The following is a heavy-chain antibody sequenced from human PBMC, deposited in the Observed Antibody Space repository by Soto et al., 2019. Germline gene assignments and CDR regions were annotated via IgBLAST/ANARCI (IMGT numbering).Heavy chain of an antibody. V-gene: IGHV3-21*04. J-gene: IGHJ5*02. Sequence: SLRLSWAAAGGTCRDHSSNWVLKATGKGLEWVSSISSSSSSYIYYADSVKGRFTISRDNAKNSLYLQMNSLRAEDTAVYYCANCPQLLWGVEYNWFAPWGQGTLVTVSS. CDR3: ANCPQLLWGVEYNWFAP. CDR2: ISSSSSSYI. D-gene: IGHD2-2*01. CDR1: GGTCRDHS.